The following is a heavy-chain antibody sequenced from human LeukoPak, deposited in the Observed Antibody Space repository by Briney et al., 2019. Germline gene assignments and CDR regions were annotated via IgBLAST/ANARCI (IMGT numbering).Heavy chain of an antibody. Sequence: GGSLRLPCAASGFTFSSYWMCWVRQDPGKGLAWVSCIKTDGSITAYAGSVKGRFTISRDNAKNTLYLQMNSLRADDTAVYYCARDGDAPMTDFDYWGQGTLVTVSS. D-gene: IGHD2-21*02. CDR2: IKTDGSIT. J-gene: IGHJ4*02. V-gene: IGHV3-74*01. CDR3: ARDGDAPMTDFDY. CDR1: GFTFSSYW.